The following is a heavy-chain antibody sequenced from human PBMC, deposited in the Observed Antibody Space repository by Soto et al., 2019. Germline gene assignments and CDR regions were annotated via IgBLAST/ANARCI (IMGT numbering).Heavy chain of an antibody. Sequence: SETLSLTCTVSGGSISSGGYYWSWIRQHPGKGLEWIGYIYYSGSTYYNPSLKSRVTISVDTSKNQFSLKLSSVTAAETAVYYCARTSKVANCSSTSCYEPFYYYYYMDVWGKGTTVTVSS. CDR3: ARTSKVANCSSTSCYEPFYYYYYMDV. CDR2: IYYSGST. V-gene: IGHV4-31*03. J-gene: IGHJ6*03. CDR1: GGSISSGGYY. D-gene: IGHD2-2*01.